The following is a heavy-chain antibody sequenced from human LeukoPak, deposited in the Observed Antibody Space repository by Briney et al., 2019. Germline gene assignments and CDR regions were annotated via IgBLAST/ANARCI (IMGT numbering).Heavy chain of an antibody. V-gene: IGHV4-34*01. CDR3: ASTTYYDFWSGFAFDI. J-gene: IGHJ3*02. D-gene: IGHD3-3*01. Sequence: PSETLSLTCAVYGGSFSGYYWSWIRQPPGKGLEWIGEINHSGSTNYNPSLKSRATISVDTSKNQFSLKLSSVTAADTAVYYCASTTYYDFWSGFAFDIWGQGTMVTVSS. CDR2: INHSGST. CDR1: GGSFSGYY.